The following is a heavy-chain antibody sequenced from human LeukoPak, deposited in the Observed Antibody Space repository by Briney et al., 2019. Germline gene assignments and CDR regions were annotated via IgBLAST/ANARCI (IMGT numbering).Heavy chain of an antibody. Sequence: PGGSLRLSCAASGFTFSTFIMHWVRQAPGKGLEWVAVIHSGGRNDYADSVKGRFTVSRDDSMNTLFLQMNSLRAEDAAVYYCAKDGRRGWDLDYWGQGTLVTVSS. J-gene: IGHJ4*02. CDR1: GFTFSTFI. CDR2: IHSGGRN. V-gene: IGHV3-30*02. CDR3: AKDGRRGWDLDY. D-gene: IGHD1-26*01.